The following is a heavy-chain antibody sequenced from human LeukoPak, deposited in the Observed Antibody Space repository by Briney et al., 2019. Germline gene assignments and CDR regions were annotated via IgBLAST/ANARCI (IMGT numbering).Heavy chain of an antibody. D-gene: IGHD4-17*01. CDR1: GGSISSSSYY. J-gene: IGHJ4*02. CDR2: IYYSGST. CDR3: ARGNAPHDYGEIDY. Sequence: PSETLSLTCTVSGGSISSSSYYWGWIRQPPGKGLEWIGYIYYSGSTNYNPSLKSRVTISVDRSKNQFSLKLSSVTAADTAVYYCARGNAPHDYGEIDYWGQGTLVTVSS. V-gene: IGHV4-61*05.